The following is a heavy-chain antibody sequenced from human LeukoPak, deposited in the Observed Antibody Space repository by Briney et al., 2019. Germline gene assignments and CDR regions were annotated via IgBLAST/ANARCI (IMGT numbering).Heavy chain of an antibody. D-gene: IGHD3-22*01. J-gene: IGHJ4*02. CDR2: IYISGST. Sequence: SETLSLTCTVSGGSISTYYWSWIRQPAGKGLEWIGRIYISGSTNYNPSLKSRVTMSLDTSKNQLSLKLSSVTAADTAVYYCASLYYDSGGYSRDYWGQGTLVTVSS. CDR1: GGSISTYY. CDR3: ASLYYDSGGYSRDY. V-gene: IGHV4-4*07.